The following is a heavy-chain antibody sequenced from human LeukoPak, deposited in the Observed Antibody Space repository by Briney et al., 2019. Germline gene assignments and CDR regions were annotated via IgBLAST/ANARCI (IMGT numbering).Heavy chain of an antibody. CDR1: GFTFSTHS. CDR2: ISGSSDFI. J-gene: IGHJ4*02. D-gene: IGHD2-8*02. Sequence: GGSVRLSCTASGFTFSTHSMNWVRQAPGKGLEWLSYISGSSDFIYYADSVKGRFTVSRDNARNSLYLQMNTLRAEDTAVYYCARTTYCTGGDCFSWSYHIDYWGQGTLVTVSS. V-gene: IGHV3-21*05. CDR3: ARTTYCTGGDCFSWSYHIDY.